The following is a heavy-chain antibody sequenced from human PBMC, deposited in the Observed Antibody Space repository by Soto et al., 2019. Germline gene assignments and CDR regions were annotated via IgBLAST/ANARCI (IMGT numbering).Heavy chain of an antibody. Sequence: PSETLSLTCAIYVSSLGAFHWTWIREPPGKGLEWIGELIHVGNTTYNPSLKIRVTFSLDTSKKQFSLHLMSVTAADTAVYYCARSPLSYDYVRQTWREVGDSFDIWGRGTSVTVSS. CDR3: ARSPLSYDYVRQTWREVGDSFDI. D-gene: IGHD3-16*01. CDR2: LIHVGNT. V-gene: IGHV4-34*12. CDR1: VSSLGAFH. J-gene: IGHJ3*02.